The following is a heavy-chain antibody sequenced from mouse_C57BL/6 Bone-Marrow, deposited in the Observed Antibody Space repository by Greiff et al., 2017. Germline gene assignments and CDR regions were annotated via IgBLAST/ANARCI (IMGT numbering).Heavy chain of an antibody. J-gene: IGHJ3*01. CDR1: DSEVFPIAY. Sequence: VQLQQSGSELRSPGPSVKLSCKASDSEVFPIAYMSWVRQKPGHGFEWIGGILPSSGRTISGEQFEDKATLDADTLSNTAYLGLNSPTSEDSAISYRSSLDYSNPFAYWGQGTLVTVSA. V-gene: IGHV15-2*01. CDR2: ILPSSGRT. D-gene: IGHD2-5*01. CDR3: SSLDYSNPFAY.